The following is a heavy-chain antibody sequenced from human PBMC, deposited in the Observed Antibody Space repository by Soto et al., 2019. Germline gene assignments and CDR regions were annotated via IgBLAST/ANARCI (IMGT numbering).Heavy chain of an antibody. Sequence: ASVKVSCKRSGYSFSDYFIQWVRHAPGQGLEWVAWINPKTAATNYAKKFQGRVSLTWDTSSTTAYMELTRLRPDDTAVYYCAKDLRYCSSTSCFFDPWGQGTLVTVSS. CDR2: INPKTAAT. V-gene: IGHV1-2*02. D-gene: IGHD2-2*01. J-gene: IGHJ5*02. CDR1: GYSFSDYF. CDR3: AKDLRYCSSTSCFFDP.